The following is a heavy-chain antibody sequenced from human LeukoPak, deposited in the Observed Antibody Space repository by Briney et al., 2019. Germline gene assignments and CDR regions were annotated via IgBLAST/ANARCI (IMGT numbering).Heavy chain of an antibody. J-gene: IGHJ4*02. D-gene: IGHD3-9*01. CDR2: ISSSGSTI. V-gene: IGHV3-11*01. Sequence: GGSLRLSCAASGFTFSDYYMSWLRQAPGKGLEWVSYISSSGSTIYYADSVKGRFTISRDNAKNSLYLQMNSLRAEDTAVYYCARDGSVRYFDWLSREQYYFDYWGQGTLVTVSS. CDR1: GFTFSDYY. CDR3: ARDGSVRYFDWLSREQYYFDY.